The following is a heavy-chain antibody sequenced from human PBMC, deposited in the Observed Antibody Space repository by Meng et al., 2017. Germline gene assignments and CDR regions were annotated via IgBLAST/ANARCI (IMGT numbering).Heavy chain of an antibody. Sequence: QVQLQQGGAGLLKPSESLSLTCAFYGGSFSGYYWSWIRQPPGKGLEWIGEINHSGSTNYNPSLKSRVTISVDTSKNQFSLKLSSVTAADTAVYYCARDTVEAYCGGDCCPLGYWGQGTLVTVSS. V-gene: IGHV4-34*01. CDR2: INHSGST. CDR1: GGSFSGYY. CDR3: ARDTVEAYCGGDCCPLGY. J-gene: IGHJ4*02. D-gene: IGHD2-21*02.